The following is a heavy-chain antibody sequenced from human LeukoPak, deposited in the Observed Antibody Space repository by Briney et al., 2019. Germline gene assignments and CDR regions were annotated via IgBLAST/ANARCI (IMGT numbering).Heavy chain of an antibody. Sequence: RPSETLSHTCTVSGGSISSGSYYWSWIRQPAGKGLEWIGRIYTSGSTNYNPSLKSRVTISVDTSKNQFSLKLSSVTAADTAVYYCARGDYYDSSVDYWGQGTLVTVSS. V-gene: IGHV4-61*02. CDR3: ARGDYYDSSVDY. J-gene: IGHJ4*02. CDR2: IYTSGST. CDR1: GGSISSGSYY. D-gene: IGHD3-22*01.